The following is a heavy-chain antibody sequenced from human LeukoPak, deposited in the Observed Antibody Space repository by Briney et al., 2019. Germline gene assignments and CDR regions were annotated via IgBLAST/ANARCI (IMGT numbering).Heavy chain of an antibody. D-gene: IGHD3-22*01. CDR3: AKSNGYGLIDI. J-gene: IGHJ3*02. V-gene: IGHV4-59*12. CDR1: GGSISNYY. CDR2: IFYSGST. Sequence: SETLSLTCTVSGGSISNYYWHWIRQPPGKGLEWIGYIFYSGSTYYSPSLKSRVTISLDTSRDQFSLKLNSVTAADTAVYYCAKSNGYGLIDIWGQGTMVTVSS.